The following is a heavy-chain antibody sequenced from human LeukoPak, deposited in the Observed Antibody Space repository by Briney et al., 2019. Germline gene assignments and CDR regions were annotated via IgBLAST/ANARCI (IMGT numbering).Heavy chain of an antibody. V-gene: IGHV3-33*01. J-gene: IGHJ4*02. D-gene: IGHD6-19*01. CDR2: IWYDGSNR. CDR1: GFTFSSYG. CDR3: ARDSPWLLQYYSDY. Sequence: PGRSLRLSCAASGFTFSSYGMHWVRQAPGKGLEWVAIIWYDGSNRNYAESVKGRFTISRDNSKNMLYLQMNDLRVEDTGVYYCARDSPWLLQYYSDYWGQGTRVTVSS.